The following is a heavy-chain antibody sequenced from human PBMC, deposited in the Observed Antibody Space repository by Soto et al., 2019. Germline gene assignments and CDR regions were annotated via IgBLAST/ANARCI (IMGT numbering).Heavy chain of an antibody. D-gene: IGHD6-6*01. CDR2: INHSGST. CDR1: GGSFSGYY. Sequence: SETLSLTCAVYGGSFSGYYWSWIRQPPGKGLEWIGEINHSGSTNYNPSLKSRVTISVDTSKNQFSLKLSSVTAADTAVYYCARLVPRRRSIAARRLTGDWFDPWGQGTLVTSPQ. J-gene: IGHJ5*02. V-gene: IGHV4-34*01. CDR3: ARLVPRRRSIAARRLTGDWFDP.